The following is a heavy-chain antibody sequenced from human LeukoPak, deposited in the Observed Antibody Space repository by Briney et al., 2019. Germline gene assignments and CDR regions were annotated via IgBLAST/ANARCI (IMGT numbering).Heavy chain of an antibody. CDR1: GFTFSTYS. Sequence: GGSLRLSCAASGFTFSTYSMNWVRQAPGTGLEWVSSISSSSYYIYYADSVKGRFTISRDNAKNSLYLQMNSLRAEDTAVYYCARDGYYDSSGFDYWGQGTLVTVSS. V-gene: IGHV3-21*04. D-gene: IGHD3-22*01. CDR2: ISSSSYYI. CDR3: ARDGYYDSSGFDY. J-gene: IGHJ4*02.